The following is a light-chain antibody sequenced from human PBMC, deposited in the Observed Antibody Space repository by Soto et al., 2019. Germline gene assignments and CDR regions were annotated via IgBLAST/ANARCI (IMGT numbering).Light chain of an antibody. CDR3: QQRSNWPLT. Sequence: EIVLTQSPATLSLSPGERATLPCRASQSVSSYLGWYQQKPGQAPRLLIYDASNRATGVPARFSGSGSGTDFTLIISSLEPEDFAVYYCQQRSNWPLTFGGGTMVEIK. CDR1: QSVSSY. CDR2: DAS. V-gene: IGKV3-11*01. J-gene: IGKJ4*01.